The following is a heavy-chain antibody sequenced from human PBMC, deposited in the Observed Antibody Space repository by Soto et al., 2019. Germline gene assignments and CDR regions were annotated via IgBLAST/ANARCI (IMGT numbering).Heavy chain of an antibody. J-gene: IGHJ4*02. D-gene: IGHD2-15*01. CDR1: GYSIRNGYY. Sequence: PSETLSLTCTVSGYSIRNGYYWGWIRQPPGKGLEWIGTIYHSGSTYYNPSLKSRVTISVDASENHFSLKLSSVTAADTAVYYCARVVIRMAIQSIDSWGPGSLVTVSS. CDR2: IYHSGST. CDR3: ARVVIRMAIQSIDS. V-gene: IGHV4-38-2*02.